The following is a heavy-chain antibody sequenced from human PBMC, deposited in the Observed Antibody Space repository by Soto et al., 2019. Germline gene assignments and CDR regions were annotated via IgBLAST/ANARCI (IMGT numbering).Heavy chain of an antibody. Sequence: QVQLQESGPGLVKPSGTLSLTCAVSGGSISDNNWWSWVRQPPGKGLEWIGEIYHRGTTNYRPSLRSRVTRSMDKSKNQSSLTLDSVTAADSAAYYCARHIGVTGTRGFDYWGQGILVTVSP. CDR3: ARHIGVTGTRGFDY. V-gene: IGHV4-4*02. CDR2: IYHRGTT. CDR1: GGSISDNNW. J-gene: IGHJ4*02. D-gene: IGHD6-19*01.